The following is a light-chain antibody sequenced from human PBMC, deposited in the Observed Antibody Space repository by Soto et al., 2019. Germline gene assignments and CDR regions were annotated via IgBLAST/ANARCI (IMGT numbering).Light chain of an antibody. CDR2: DDR. Sequence: SYELTQPPSVSVAPGQTARITCGRTNIGRKSVHWYQQKPGQAPVVVVYDDRDRPSGIPERFSGSNSGNTAALTISRVEAGDEADYYCQLWDSNSDHVVFGGGTQLTVL. V-gene: IGLV3-21*02. J-gene: IGLJ2*01. CDR3: QLWDSNSDHVV. CDR1: NIGRKS.